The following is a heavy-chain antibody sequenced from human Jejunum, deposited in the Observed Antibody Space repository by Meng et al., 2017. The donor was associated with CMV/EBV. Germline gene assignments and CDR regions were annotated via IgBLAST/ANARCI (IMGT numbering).Heavy chain of an antibody. J-gene: IGHJ2*01. Sequence: LPAPEVGTGLCQARVHRPLTCHLSGCAIGCSSNYWGGCRQLPGKGRELIRSIYYSGITYYNPSLKSRVTISVDTSKIQFSLWLSSGTAADTAVYYCASPLGILGIVDLWGRGTLVTVSS. CDR3: ASPLGILGIVDL. CDR2: IYYSGIT. D-gene: IGHD7-27*01. V-gene: IGHV4-39*01. CDR1: GCAIGCSSNY.